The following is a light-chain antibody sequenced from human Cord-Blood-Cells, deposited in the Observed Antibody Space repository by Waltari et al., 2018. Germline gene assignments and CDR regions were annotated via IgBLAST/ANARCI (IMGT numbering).Light chain of an antibody. V-gene: IGKV1-33*01. J-gene: IGKJ4*01. CDR1: QDISNS. Sequence: TQMTQSPSSLSASVGDRVTSTCQASQDISNSLNCYQQKPGKAPKLLIYDASNLETGVPSRFSGSGSGTDFTFTISSLQPEDIATYYCQQYDNLPLTFGGGTKVEIK. CDR3: QQYDNLPLT. CDR2: DAS.